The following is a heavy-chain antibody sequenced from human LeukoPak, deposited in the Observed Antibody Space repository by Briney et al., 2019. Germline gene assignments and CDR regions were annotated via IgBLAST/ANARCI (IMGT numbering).Heavy chain of an antibody. CDR1: GFTFSDSA. V-gene: IGHV3-73*01. D-gene: IGHD6-19*01. CDR3: AKDSGYSSGWYLGAPFDY. CDR2: IRSKVKNFAT. J-gene: IGHJ4*02. Sequence: GGSLKLSCAASGFTFSDSAIHWVRQASGRGLEWVGRIRSKVKNFATAYAPSVKGRFTISRDDSKSTVFLQMNSLTMEDTAVYYCAKDSGYSSGWYLGAPFDYWGQGTLVTVSS.